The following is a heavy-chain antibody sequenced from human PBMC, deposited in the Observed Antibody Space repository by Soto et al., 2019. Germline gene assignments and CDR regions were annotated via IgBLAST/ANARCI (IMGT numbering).Heavy chain of an antibody. D-gene: IGHD3-3*01. J-gene: IGHJ6*03. CDR2: ISADNGNT. V-gene: IGHV1-18*01. Sequence: QVQLVQSGAEVKKPGASVKVSCKASGYTFTSYGISWVRQAPGQGLEWMGWISADNGNTNYEQKRQGGVTMATDTSPSTAYMELRSLISDDTTVYYCARKYYDFWSGYLRHYYCYMDVWGKGTTVTVSS. CDR3: ARKYYDFWSGYLRHYYCYMDV. CDR1: GYTFTSYG.